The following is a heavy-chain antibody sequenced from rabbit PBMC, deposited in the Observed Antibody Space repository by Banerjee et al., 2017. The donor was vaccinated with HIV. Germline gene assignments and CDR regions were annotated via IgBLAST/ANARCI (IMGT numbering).Heavy chain of an antibody. Sequence: QSLEESGGDLVKPGASLTLTCTASGFSFSSSYYMCWVRQAPGKGLEWIACIYAGSSGSAYYASWAKGRFTISKTSSTTVTLQGTSLTAADTATYFCARSGGTYSLWLWGQGTLVTVS. CDR1: GFSFSSSYY. J-gene: IGHJ3*01. D-gene: IGHD8-1*01. V-gene: IGHV1S40*01. CDR3: ARSGGTYSLWL. CDR2: IYAGSSGSA.